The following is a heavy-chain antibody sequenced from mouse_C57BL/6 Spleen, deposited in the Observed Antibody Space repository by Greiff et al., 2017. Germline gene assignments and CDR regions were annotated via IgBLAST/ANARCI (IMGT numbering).Heavy chain of an antibody. Sequence: QVQLQQPGAELVKPGASVKMSCKASGYTFTSYWITWVKQRPGQGLEWIGDIYPGSGSTNYNEKFKSKATLTVDTSSSTAYMQLSSLTSEDSAVYYCARTYSNPCYFDYWGQGTTLTVSS. CDR3: ARTYSNPCYFDY. V-gene: IGHV1-55*01. CDR2: IYPGSGST. J-gene: IGHJ2*01. D-gene: IGHD2-5*01. CDR1: GYTFTSYW.